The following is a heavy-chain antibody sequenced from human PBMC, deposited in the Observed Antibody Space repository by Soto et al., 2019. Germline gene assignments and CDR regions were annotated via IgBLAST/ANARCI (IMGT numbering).Heavy chain of an antibody. J-gene: IGHJ4*02. Sequence: QVQLVQSGAEVKKPGASMKVSCKASGYSFIDYFMHWVRQAPGQGLQWVGSIHPNSGITKFSPEFLGRVTMTRDTSLNTAYLELDGLTSDDTGMYXXXRDMRRGMRVEQPDYWGQGTLLTVSS. CDR1: GYSFIDYF. D-gene: IGHD2-8*01. CDR2: IHPNSGIT. V-gene: IGHV1-2*02. CDR3: XRDMRRGMRVEQPDY.